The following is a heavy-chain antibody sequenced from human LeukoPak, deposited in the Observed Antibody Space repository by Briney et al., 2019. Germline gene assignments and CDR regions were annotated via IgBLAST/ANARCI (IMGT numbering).Heavy chain of an antibody. Sequence: GGSLRLSCTASGFTFGDYAMSWLRQAPGKGLEWVGFIRSKTYGGTTEYAASVKGRFTISRDDSKNIAYLQMNSLKTEDTAVYFCTGRWYYFDYWGQGTLVTVST. D-gene: IGHD4-23*01. CDR2: IRSKTYGGTT. CDR3: TGRWYYFDY. CDR1: GFTFGDYA. V-gene: IGHV3-49*03. J-gene: IGHJ4*02.